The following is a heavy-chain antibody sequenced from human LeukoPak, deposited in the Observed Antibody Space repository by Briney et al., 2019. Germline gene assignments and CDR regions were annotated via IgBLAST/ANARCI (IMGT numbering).Heavy chain of an antibody. V-gene: IGHV4-30-4*07. Sequence: PSQTLSLTCAVSGGSISSGGYSWSWIRQPPGKGLEWIGYIYYSGSTYYNPSLKSRVTISADTSKNQFSLKLSSVTAADTAVYYCARRDYYGIDPWGQGTLVTVSS. D-gene: IGHD3-10*01. J-gene: IGHJ5*02. CDR1: GGSISSGGYS. CDR2: IYYSGST. CDR3: ARRDYYGIDP.